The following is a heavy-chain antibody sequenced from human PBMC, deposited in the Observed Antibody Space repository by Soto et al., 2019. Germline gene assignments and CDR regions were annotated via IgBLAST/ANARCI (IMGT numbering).Heavy chain of an antibody. V-gene: IGHV4-30-2*01. J-gene: IGHJ4*02. Sequence: QLQLQESGSGLVKPSQTLSLTCAVSGGSISSGDYSWSWIRQPPGKGLEWIGYIYHSGSTYYNPSLKGRVTISVDRCKTQFALKLSSVTAADTAGYYCARAGGLPKGGFDYWGQGTLVTVSS. CDR2: IYHSGST. D-gene: IGHD5-18*01. CDR3: ARAGGLPKGGFDY. CDR1: GGSISSGDYS.